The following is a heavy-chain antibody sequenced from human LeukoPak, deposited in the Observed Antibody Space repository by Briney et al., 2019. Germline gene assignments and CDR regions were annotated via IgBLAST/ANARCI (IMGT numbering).Heavy chain of an antibody. V-gene: IGHV4-39*01. CDR3: ARLSLTGTLDY. CDR1: GGSISSSSYY. J-gene: IGHJ4*02. D-gene: IGHD1-20*01. CDR2: IYYSRST. Sequence: SETLSLTCTVSGGSISSSSYYWGWIRQPPGKGLEWIGSIYYSRSTYYNPSLKSRVTISVDTSKNQFSLKLSSVTAADTAVYYCARLSLTGTLDYWGQGTLVTVSS.